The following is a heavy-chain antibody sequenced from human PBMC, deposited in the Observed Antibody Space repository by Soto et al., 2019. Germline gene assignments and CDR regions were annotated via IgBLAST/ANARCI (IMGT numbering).Heavy chain of an antibody. D-gene: IGHD2-2*01. CDR1: GFTFRSYG. CDR3: ARDRLVPYGYGMDV. CDR2: IWFDGNKK. J-gene: IGHJ6*02. V-gene: IGHV3-33*01. Sequence: PGGSLRLSCAASGFTFRSYGIHWVRQAPGKGLEWVALIWFDGNKKYYVESVKGRFAVSRDNSKNTLYLQVNSLRVEDTAVYYCARDRLVPYGYGMDVWGQGTTVTVSS.